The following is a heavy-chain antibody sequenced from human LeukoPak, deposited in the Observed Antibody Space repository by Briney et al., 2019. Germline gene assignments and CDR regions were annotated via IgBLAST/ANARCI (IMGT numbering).Heavy chain of an antibody. CDR3: ARPNEYYGSGSYYNKGYFDY. V-gene: IGHV5-51*01. Sequence: GESLKISCKGSGYSFSSYWIGWVRQMPGKGLEWVGIIYPGDSDTRYSPSFQGQVTISADKSISTAYLQWSSLKASDTAMYYCARPNEYYGSGSYYNKGYFDYWGQGTLVTVSS. D-gene: IGHD3-10*01. CDR1: GYSFSSYW. CDR2: IYPGDSDT. J-gene: IGHJ4*02.